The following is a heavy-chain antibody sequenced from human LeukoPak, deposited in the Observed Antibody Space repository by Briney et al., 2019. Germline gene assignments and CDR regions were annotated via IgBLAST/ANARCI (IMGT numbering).Heavy chain of an antibody. V-gene: IGHV3-23*01. J-gene: IGHJ4*02. CDR1: AFSFSTKA. CDR2: ISGSGGST. D-gene: IGHD3-3*01. CDR3: AKVLYYDFWSGYFDY. Sequence: GGSLRLSCAASAFSFSTKAMSWVRHPPRKGLEWVSAISGSGGSTYYADSVKGRFTISRDNTKNTLYLQMNSLRAEDMAVYYCAKVLYYDFWSGYFDYWGQGTLVTVSS.